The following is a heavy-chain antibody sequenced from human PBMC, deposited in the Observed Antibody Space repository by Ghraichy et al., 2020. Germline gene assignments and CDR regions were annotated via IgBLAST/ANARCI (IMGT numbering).Heavy chain of an antibody. D-gene: IGHD5/OR15-5a*01. Sequence: SCAASGFTFSSYSMNWVRQAPGKGLEWVSSISSSSSYIYYADSVKGRFTISRDNAKNSLYLQMNSLRAEDTAVYYCARDGEMFTMDWFDPWGQGTLVTVSS. CDR1: GFTFSSYS. CDR2: ISSSSSYI. CDR3: ARDGEMFTMDWFDP. J-gene: IGHJ5*02. V-gene: IGHV3-21*01.